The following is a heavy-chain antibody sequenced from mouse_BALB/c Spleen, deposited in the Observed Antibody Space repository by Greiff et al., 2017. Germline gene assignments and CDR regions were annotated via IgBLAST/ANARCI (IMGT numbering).Heavy chain of an antibody. CDR1: GFTFSSYA. CDR3: ARETGAMDY. D-gene: IGHD4-1*01. V-gene: IGHV5-9-4*01. Sequence: EVKLMESGGGLVKPGGSLKLSCAVSGFTFSSYAMSWVRQSPEKRLEWVAEISSGGSYTYYPDTVTGRFTISRDNAKNTLYLEMSSLRSEDTAMYYCARETGAMDYWGQGTSVTVSS. J-gene: IGHJ4*01. CDR2: ISSGGSYT.